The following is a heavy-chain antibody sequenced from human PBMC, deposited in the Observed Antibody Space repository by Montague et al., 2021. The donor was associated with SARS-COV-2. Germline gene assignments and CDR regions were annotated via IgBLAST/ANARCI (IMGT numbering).Heavy chain of an antibody. CDR3: ARNRGWGSRGAGYIDL. J-gene: IGHJ2*01. V-gene: IGHV4-31*03. CDR1: GGSISSGGYY. D-gene: IGHD7-27*01. CDR2: IYYSGST. Sequence: TLSLTCTVSGGSISSGGYYWSWIRQHPGKGLEWIGYIYYSGSTYYNPSLKSRVTISVDTSKNQFSLTLTSVTAADTAIYYCARNRGWGSRGAGYIDLWGRGTLVTVSS.